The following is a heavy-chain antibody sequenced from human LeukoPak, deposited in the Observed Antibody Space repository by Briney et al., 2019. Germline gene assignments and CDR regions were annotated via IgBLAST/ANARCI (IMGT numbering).Heavy chain of an antibody. J-gene: IGHJ4*02. D-gene: IGHD5-12*01. V-gene: IGHV3-30*01. CDR1: GFTFSVHA. CDR3: ARGKSDSSGYDYTLDY. Sequence: GGSLRLSCAASGFTFSVHAMHWVRQAPGKGLEWVALFSYDGITTHYAGSVKGRFTVSRDDSKNTLSLQMNSLSAEDTAVYYCARGKSDSSGYDYTLDYWGQGTLVTVSS. CDR2: FSYDGITT.